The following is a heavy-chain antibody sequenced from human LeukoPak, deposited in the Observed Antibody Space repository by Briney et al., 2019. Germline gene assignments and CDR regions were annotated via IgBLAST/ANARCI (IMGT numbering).Heavy chain of an antibody. Sequence: GGSLRLSCAASGFSFSSYSMNWVRQAPGEGLEWVSSIDVSSGDTYYADSVKGRFAISRDNARNSLYLQMHSLRAEDTAVYFCARPEHLGTAITDAFDLWGLGTMVTVSS. CDR2: IDVSSGDT. CDR1: GFSFSSYS. V-gene: IGHV3-21*01. J-gene: IGHJ3*01. CDR3: ARPEHLGTAITDAFDL. D-gene: IGHD1-14*01.